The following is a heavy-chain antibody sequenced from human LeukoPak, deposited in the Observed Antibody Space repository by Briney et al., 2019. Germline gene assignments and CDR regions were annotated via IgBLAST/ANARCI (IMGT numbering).Heavy chain of an antibody. J-gene: IGHJ4*02. CDR1: GFTFTNYW. CDR3: ARDPGEWQVPIDY. D-gene: IGHD3-10*01. Sequence: GGSLRLSCAASGFTFTNYWMSWVRQAPGKGLECVAYINQDGSETKYVDSVKGRFTISRDNAKKSLYLYMNNLRAEDSAVYFCARDPGEWQVPIDYWGQGTLVSVSS. CDR2: INQDGSET. V-gene: IGHV3-7*01.